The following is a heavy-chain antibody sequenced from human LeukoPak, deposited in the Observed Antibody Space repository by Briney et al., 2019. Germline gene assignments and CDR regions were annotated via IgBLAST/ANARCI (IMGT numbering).Heavy chain of an antibody. Sequence: ASVKVSCKASGYTFTSYYMHWVRQAPGQGLEWMGIINPSGGSPSNAQKFQGRVTMTRDMSTSTVYMELSSLRSEDTAVYYCTSSRVATITSRNPWFDPWGQGTLVTVSS. D-gene: IGHD5-12*01. CDR3: TSSRVATITSRNPWFDP. V-gene: IGHV1-46*03. CDR2: INPSGGSP. J-gene: IGHJ5*02. CDR1: GYTFTSYY.